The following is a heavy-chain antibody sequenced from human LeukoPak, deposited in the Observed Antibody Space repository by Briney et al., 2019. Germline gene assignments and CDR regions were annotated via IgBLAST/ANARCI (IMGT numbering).Heavy chain of an antibody. CDR2: ISSSSSYI. Sequence: GGSLRLSCAASGFTFSSYSMNWVRQAPGKGLEWVSSISSSSSYIYYADSVKGRFTISRDNAKNSLYLQMNSLRAEDTALYYCAKVETSAYCGGDCYWGYFQHWGQGTLVTVSS. CDR3: AKVETSAYCGGDCYWGYFQH. D-gene: IGHD2-21*02. CDR1: GFTFSSYS. V-gene: IGHV3-21*04. J-gene: IGHJ1*01.